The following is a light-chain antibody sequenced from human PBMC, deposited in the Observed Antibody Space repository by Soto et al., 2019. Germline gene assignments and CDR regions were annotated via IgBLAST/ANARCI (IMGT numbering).Light chain of an antibody. J-gene: IGKJ2*01. CDR2: DAS. V-gene: IGKV1-5*01. CDR1: QSISSW. Sequence: DIHMTRSPSTLSASVVDIVTITCRASQSISSWLAWYQQKPGKAPKLLIYDASSLESGVPSRFSGSGSGTEFTLTISSLQPDDFATYYCQQYNSYSGTFGQGTKVDIK. CDR3: QQYNSYSGT.